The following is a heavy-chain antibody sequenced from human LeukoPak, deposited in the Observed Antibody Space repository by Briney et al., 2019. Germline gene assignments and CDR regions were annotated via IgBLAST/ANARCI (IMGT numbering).Heavy chain of an antibody. D-gene: IGHD6-13*01. Sequence: PGGSLKLSCAASGFTFSHHYMHWVRQAPGKGLVWVARIDIDGGTGYADSVKGRFTISRDNAKNTVYLQMNSLRAEDTAVYYCAREVYSSSWSYYFDYWGQGTLVTVSS. V-gene: IGHV3-74*01. J-gene: IGHJ4*02. CDR3: AREVYSSSWSYYFDY. CDR1: GFTFSHHY. CDR2: IDIDGGT.